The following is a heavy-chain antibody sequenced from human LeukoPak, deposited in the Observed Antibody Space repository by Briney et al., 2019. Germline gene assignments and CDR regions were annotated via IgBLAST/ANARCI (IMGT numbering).Heavy chain of an antibody. D-gene: IGHD3-22*01. CDR1: GGSISSSNW. V-gene: IGHV4-4*02. CDR2: IYHSGST. J-gene: IGHJ3*02. CDR3: ARGLPKYYYDSSGDAFDI. Sequence: PSGTLSLTCAVSGGSISSSNWWSWVRQPPGKGLEWIGEIYHSGSTNYNPSLKSRVTISVDKSKNQFSLKLSSVTAADTAVYYCARGLPKYYYDSSGDAFDIWGQGTMVTVSS.